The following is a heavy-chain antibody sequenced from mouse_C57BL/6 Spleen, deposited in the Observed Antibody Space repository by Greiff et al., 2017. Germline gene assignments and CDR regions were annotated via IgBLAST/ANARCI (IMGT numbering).Heavy chain of an antibody. D-gene: IGHD2-10*01. CDR1: GYTFTSYT. J-gene: IGHJ2*01. CDR2: INPSSGYT. V-gene: IGHV1-4*01. Sequence: QVQLQQSGAELARPGASVKMSCKASGYTFTSYTMHWVKQRPGQGLEWIGYINPSSGYTKYNQKFKDKATLTADKSSSTAYMQLSSRTSEDSAVYYCARSLLNNGDYWGQGTTLTVSS. CDR3: ARSLLNNGDY.